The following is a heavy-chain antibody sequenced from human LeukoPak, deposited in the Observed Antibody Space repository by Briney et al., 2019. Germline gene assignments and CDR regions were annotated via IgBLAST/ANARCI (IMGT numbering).Heavy chain of an antibody. CDR1: GFAFSDYY. V-gene: IGHV3-11*01. CDR2: ISSSGSTI. CDR3: ARSITGTTGWFDP. J-gene: IGHJ5*02. Sequence: GGSLRPSCAASGFAFSDYYMSWIRQAPGKGLEWVSYISSSGSTIYYADSVKGRFTISRDNAKNSLYLQMNSLRAEDTAVYYCARSITGTTGWFDPWGQGTLVTVSS. D-gene: IGHD1-7*01.